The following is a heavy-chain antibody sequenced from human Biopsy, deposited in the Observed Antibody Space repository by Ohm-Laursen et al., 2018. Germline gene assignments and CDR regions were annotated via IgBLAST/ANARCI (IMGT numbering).Heavy chain of an antibody. D-gene: IGHD4-17*01. J-gene: IGHJ6*03. Sequence: SGTLSLTCTVSGGSISDYFWSWIRQPADKGLEYIGRIYSSGRTFYNPSLKSRVTMSVATSDNQFSLKLSSVTAADTAVYSCARDAYGDYDTYY. CDR2: IYSSGRT. CDR1: GGSISDYF. CDR3: ARDAYGDYDTYY. V-gene: IGHV4-4*07.